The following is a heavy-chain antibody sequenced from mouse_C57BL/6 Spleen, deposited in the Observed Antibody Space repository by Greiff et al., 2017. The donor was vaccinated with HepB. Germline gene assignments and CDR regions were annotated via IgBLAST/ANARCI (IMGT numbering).Heavy chain of an antibody. Sequence: EVMLVESGGGLVQPGGSLSLSCAASGFTFTDYYMSWVRQPPGKALEWLGFIRNKANGYTTEYSASVKGRFTISRDNSKSILYLQMNALRAEDSATYYCARFLSGTGAMDYWGQGTSVTVSS. V-gene: IGHV7-3*01. CDR2: IRNKANGYTT. CDR1: GFTFTDYY. J-gene: IGHJ4*01. CDR3: ARFLSGTGAMDY. D-gene: IGHD4-1*01.